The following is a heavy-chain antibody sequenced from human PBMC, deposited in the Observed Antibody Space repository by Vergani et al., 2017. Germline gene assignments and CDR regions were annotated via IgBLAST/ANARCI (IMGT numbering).Heavy chain of an antibody. D-gene: IGHD3-10*01. Sequence: QVQLQQWGAGLLKPSETLSLTCAVYGGSFSGYYWRWIRQPPGKGLEWIGEINHSGSTNYNPSLKSRVTISVDTSKNQFSLKLSSVTAADTAVYYCARGTRYYGSGRYYGMDVWGQGTTVTVSS. V-gene: IGHV4-34*01. CDR1: GGSFSGYY. J-gene: IGHJ6*02. CDR2: INHSGST. CDR3: ARGTRYYGSGRYYGMDV.